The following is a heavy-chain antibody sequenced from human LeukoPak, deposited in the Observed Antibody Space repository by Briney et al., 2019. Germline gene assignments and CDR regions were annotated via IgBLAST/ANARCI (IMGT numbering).Heavy chain of an antibody. J-gene: IGHJ4*02. CDR3: ARHTSGTMFSY. V-gene: IGHV4-39*01. CDR1: GGSISGSSPY. D-gene: IGHD1-1*01. CDR2: ISYSGST. Sequence: SETLSLTCTVSGGSISGSSPYWCWIRQPPGKGLEWVGTISYSGSTFYSPSLRGRITISVDTSRKQCSLNLSSVTATDTAVYYCARHTSGTMFSYWGQGALVTVSS.